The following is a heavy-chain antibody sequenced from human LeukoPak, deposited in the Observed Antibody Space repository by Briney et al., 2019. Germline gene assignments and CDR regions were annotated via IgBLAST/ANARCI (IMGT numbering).Heavy chain of an antibody. CDR2: ISSSGSTI. D-gene: IGHD2-15*01. CDR1: GFTFSSYE. Sequence: GGSLRLSCAASGFTFSSYEMNWVRQAPGKGLEWVSYISSSGSTIYYADSVKGRFTISRDNGKNSVYLQMNSLRAEDTAVYYCARDGYCSGGSCYRGDAFDIWGQGTMVTVSS. CDR3: ARDGYCSGGSCYRGDAFDI. V-gene: IGHV3-48*03. J-gene: IGHJ3*02.